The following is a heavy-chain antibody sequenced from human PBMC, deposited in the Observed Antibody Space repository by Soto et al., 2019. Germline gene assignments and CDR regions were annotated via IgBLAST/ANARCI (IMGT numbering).Heavy chain of an antibody. V-gene: IGHV3-23*01. CDR3: AKDRGVSGSSGWTPRDALDV. J-gene: IGHJ3*01. CDR1: GFTFSRYA. Sequence: GGSLRLSCAASGFTFSRYALSWVRPAPGKGLEWVSGISDSGSSTYYADSVKGRFTISRDSSKNRQYLQMNSLRAEDTAVYYCAKDRGVSGSSGWTPRDALDVWGQGTMVTVSS. D-gene: IGHD6-19*01. CDR2: ISDSGSST.